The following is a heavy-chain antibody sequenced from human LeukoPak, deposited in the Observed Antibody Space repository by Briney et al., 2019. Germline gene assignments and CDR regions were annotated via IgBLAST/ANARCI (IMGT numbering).Heavy chain of an antibody. D-gene: IGHD3-10*01. CDR3: ARSMVRGVIFFGY. CDR2: IYYSGST. V-gene: IGHV4-59*01. CDR1: GGSISSYY. Sequence: SETLSLTCTVSGGSISSYYWSWIRQPPGKGLEWIGYIYYSGSTNYNPSLKSRVTISVDTSKNQFSLKLSPVTAADTAVCYCARSMVRGVIFFGYWGQGTLVTVSS. J-gene: IGHJ4*02.